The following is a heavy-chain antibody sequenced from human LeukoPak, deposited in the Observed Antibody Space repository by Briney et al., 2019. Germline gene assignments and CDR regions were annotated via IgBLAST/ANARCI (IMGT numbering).Heavy chain of an antibody. J-gene: IGHJ1*01. V-gene: IGHV4-34*01. D-gene: IGHD3-16*01. Sequence: SETLSLTCAVYGGSFSGYYWSWIRQPPGKGLEWIGEINHSGSTNYNPSLKSRVTISVDTSKNQFSLKLSSVTAADTAVYYCAMTLPRYYRYFQQWGQGTLVTVSS. CDR3: AMTLPRYYRYFQQ. CDR1: GGSFSGYY. CDR2: INHSGST.